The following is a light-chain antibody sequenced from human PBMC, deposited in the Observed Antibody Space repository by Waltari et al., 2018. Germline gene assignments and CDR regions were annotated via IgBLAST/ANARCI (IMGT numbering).Light chain of an antibody. Sequence: SYVVTQSPSVSVAPGETARITCGGDNIGSKSVHWYQQRPGQAPVLVISYDSARPSGIPGRFSCSNSGNTATLTISWVEADDEADYYCLVWHSTTDHHGVFGGGTKLTVL. CDR2: YDS. J-gene: IGLJ2*01. V-gene: IGLV3-21*04. CDR1: NIGSKS. CDR3: LVWHSTTDHHGV.